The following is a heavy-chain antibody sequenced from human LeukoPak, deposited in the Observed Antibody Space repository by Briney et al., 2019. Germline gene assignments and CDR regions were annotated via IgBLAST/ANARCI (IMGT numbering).Heavy chain of an antibody. CDR1: GYTFTSYG. D-gene: IGHD3-10*01. CDR3: ARSGSGSYYEYYYYYMDV. Sequence: ASVKVSCKASGYTFTSYGISWVRQAPGQGLEWMGWISAYNGNTNYAQKLQGRVTMTTDTSTSTAYMELRSLRSDDTAVYYCARSGSGSYYEYYYYYMDVWGKGTTVTISS. V-gene: IGHV1-18*01. J-gene: IGHJ6*03. CDR2: ISAYNGNT.